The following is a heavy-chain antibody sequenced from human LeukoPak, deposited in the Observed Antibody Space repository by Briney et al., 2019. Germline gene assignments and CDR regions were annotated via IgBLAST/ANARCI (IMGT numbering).Heavy chain of an antibody. J-gene: IGHJ4*02. CDR2: ISYDGSNK. V-gene: IGHV3-30*04. CDR3: ARAGYCSSTSCLSPFDY. Sequence: GGSLRLSCAASGLTFSSYAMHWVRQAPGKGLEWVAVISYDGSNKYYADSVKGRFTISRDNSKNTLYLQMNSLRAEDTAVYYCARAGYCSSTSCLSPFDYWGRGTLVTVSS. D-gene: IGHD2-2*01. CDR1: GLTFSSYA.